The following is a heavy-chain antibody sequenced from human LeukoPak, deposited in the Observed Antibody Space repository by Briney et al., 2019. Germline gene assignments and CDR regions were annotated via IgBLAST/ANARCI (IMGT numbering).Heavy chain of an antibody. CDR1: GFTFGSYS. V-gene: IGHV3-21*01. D-gene: IGHD3-10*01. Sequence: GGSLRLSCAASGFTFGSYSMNWVRQAPGKGLEWVSSISSSSSYIYYADSVKGRFTISRDNAKNSLYLQMNSLRAEDTAVYYCARSPLLWFGAMDVWGKGTTVTISS. CDR3: ARSPLLWFGAMDV. J-gene: IGHJ6*03. CDR2: ISSSSSYI.